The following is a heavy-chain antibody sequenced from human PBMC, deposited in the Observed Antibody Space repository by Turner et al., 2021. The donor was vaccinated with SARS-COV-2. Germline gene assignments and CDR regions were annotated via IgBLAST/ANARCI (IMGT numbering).Heavy chain of an antibody. Sequence: QVQLVESGGGVVQPGRSLRLPCSPSGFTFSSYTMYWVRQAPGKGLEWVALISYAGNIKQYADSVKGRLTISRDNSKNTVYLQMNSLGAEDTAVYYCASATRGGTYYYSAFDIWGQGTMVTVSS. D-gene: IGHD1-26*01. V-gene: IGHV3-30*04. J-gene: IGHJ3*02. CDR3: ASATRGGTYYYSAFDI. CDR2: ISYAGNIK. CDR1: GFTFSSYT.